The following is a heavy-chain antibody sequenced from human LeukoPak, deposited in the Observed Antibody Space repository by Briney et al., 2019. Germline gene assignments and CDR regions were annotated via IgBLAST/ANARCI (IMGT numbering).Heavy chain of an antibody. Sequence: SETLSLTCTVSGGSISSSSYYWGWIRQPPGKGLEWIGSIYYSGSTYYNPSLKSRATISVDTSKNQFSLKLSSVTAADTAVYYCATGWYYYDSSGYYAPPYYFDYWGQGTLVTVSS. CDR3: ATGWYYYDSSGYYAPPYYFDY. D-gene: IGHD3-22*01. CDR2: IYYSGST. CDR1: GGSISSSSYY. J-gene: IGHJ4*02. V-gene: IGHV4-39*01.